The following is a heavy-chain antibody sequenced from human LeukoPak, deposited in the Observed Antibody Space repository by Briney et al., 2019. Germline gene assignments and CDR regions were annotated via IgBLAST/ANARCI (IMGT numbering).Heavy chain of an antibody. D-gene: IGHD6-25*01. Sequence: GGSLRLSCAASGFTFSSYWMHWVRHAPGKGLVWVSRINSDGSSTRYADSVKGRFTISRDNAKNTLYLQMNSLRAEDTAVYYCARVKLSIAAFDYWGQGTLVTVSS. CDR3: ARVKLSIAAFDY. J-gene: IGHJ4*02. V-gene: IGHV3-74*01. CDR1: GFTFSSYW. CDR2: INSDGSST.